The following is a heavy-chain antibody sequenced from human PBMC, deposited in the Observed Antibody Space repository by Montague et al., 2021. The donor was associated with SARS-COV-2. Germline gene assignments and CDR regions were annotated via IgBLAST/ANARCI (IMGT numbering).Heavy chain of an antibody. V-gene: IGHV3-33*08. CDR3: ARDWWNGDWLFGLYYYYGMDV. J-gene: IGHJ6*02. Sequence: SRSISLAASGFTFSSYGMHWVRQAPGKGLEWVAVIWYDGSNKYYADSVKGRFTISRDNSKNTLYLQMNSLRAEDTAVYYCARDWWNGDWLFGLYYYYGMDVWGQGTTVTVSS. D-gene: IGHD3-9*01. CDR2: IWYDGSNK. CDR1: GFTFSSYG.